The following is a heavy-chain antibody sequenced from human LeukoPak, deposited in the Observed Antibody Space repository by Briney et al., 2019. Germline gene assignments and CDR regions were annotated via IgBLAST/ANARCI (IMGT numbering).Heavy chain of an antibody. J-gene: IGHJ5*02. V-gene: IGHV3-20*04. D-gene: IGHD6-19*01. CDR1: GVSFDDYD. Sequence: AGGSLRLSCAASGVSFDDYDMAWLRQAPGKGLEWVSDIDWKGRPTSYADSVKGRFTISRDNAKKSLYLQLDSLRADDTALYYCAREAYRIGVGGFDPWGQGTLVIVS. CDR3: AREAYRIGVGGFDP. CDR2: IDWKGRPT.